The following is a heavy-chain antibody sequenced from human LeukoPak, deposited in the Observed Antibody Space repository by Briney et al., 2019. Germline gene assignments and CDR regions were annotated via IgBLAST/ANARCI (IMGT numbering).Heavy chain of an antibody. V-gene: IGHV3-30-3*01. CDR3: ARGYDILTGYYFDY. CDR1: GFTFSSYA. Sequence: PGGSLRLSCAASGFTFSSYAMHWVRQAPGKGLEWVADISYDGSNKYYADSVKGRFTISRDNSKNTLHLQMNSLRAEDTAVYYCARGYDILTGYYFDYWGQGTLVTVSS. CDR2: ISYDGSNK. D-gene: IGHD3-9*01. J-gene: IGHJ4*02.